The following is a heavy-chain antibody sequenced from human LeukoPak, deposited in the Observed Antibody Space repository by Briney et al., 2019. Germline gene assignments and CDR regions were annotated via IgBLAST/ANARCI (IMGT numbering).Heavy chain of an antibody. V-gene: IGHV3-21*01. Sequence: GGSLRLSCAASGFTFSSYTINWVRQAPGKGLEWVSSISSSSGYIYYADSVKGRFTISRDNAKNSLYLQMNSLRAEDTAVYYCARDLDGYSYDFDYWGQGTLVTVSS. J-gene: IGHJ4*02. CDR1: GFTFSSYT. CDR3: ARDLDGYSYDFDY. D-gene: IGHD5-18*01. CDR2: ISSSSGYI.